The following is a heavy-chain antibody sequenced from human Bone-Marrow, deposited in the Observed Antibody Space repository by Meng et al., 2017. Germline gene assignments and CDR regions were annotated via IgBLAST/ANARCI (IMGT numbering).Heavy chain of an antibody. CDR2: LYHSGNT. CDR3: ARGAVVTLIFYHAMDV. CDR1: GGSISSGYN. Sequence: GSLRLSCTVSGGSISSGYNWGWIRQPPGKGLEWIGSLYHSGNTYYNPSLKSRVTISADTSKNHFSLKLSSVTAADTAVYYCARGAVVTLIFYHAMDVWGQGTTVTVSS. J-gene: IGHJ6*02. D-gene: IGHD2-21*02. V-gene: IGHV4-38-2*02.